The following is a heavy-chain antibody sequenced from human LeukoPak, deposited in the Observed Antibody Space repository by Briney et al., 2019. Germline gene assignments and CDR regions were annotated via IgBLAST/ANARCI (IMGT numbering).Heavy chain of an antibody. V-gene: IGHV4-61*01. CDR1: GYSISSGYY. CDR2: IYYSGST. D-gene: IGHD1-26*01. Sequence: PSETLSLTCAVSGYSISSGYYWGWIRQPPGKGLEWIGYIYYSGSTNYNPSLKSRVTISVDTSKNQFSLKLSSVTAADTAVYYCARALSLGAMVDYWGQGTLVTVSS. J-gene: IGHJ4*02. CDR3: ARALSLGAMVDY.